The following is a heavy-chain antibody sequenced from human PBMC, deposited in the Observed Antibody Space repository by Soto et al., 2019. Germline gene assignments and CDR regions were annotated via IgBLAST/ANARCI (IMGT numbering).Heavy chain of an antibody. CDR2: VANDGRDK. Sequence: AGGSLRLSCTASGFTFSAYGMHWVRQTPDKGLEWVAVVANDGRDKHHADSVKGRFAISRDNSKRTLYLQMNSLRVEDTAVYYCAKVFKLGPAAYYFVSWYQRPPFTVSS. CDR3: AKVFKLGPAAYYFVS. D-gene: IGHD2-2*01. V-gene: IGHV3-30*18. CDR1: GFTFSAYG. J-gene: IGHJ4*02.